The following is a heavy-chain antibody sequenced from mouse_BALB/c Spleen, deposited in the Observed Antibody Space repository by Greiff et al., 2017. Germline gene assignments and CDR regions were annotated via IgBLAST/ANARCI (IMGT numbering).Heavy chain of an antibody. CDR2: IRNKANGYTT. CDR1: GFTFTDYY. Sequence: EVTLMESGGGLVQPGGSLRLSCATSGFTFTDYYMSWVRQPPGKALEWLGFIRNKANGYTTEYSASVKGRFTISRDNSQSILYLQMNTLRAEDSATYYCARDGGLRLRGWYFDVWGAGTTVTVSS. CDR3: ARDGGLRLRGWYFDV. V-gene: IGHV7-3*02. D-gene: IGHD1-2*01. J-gene: IGHJ1*01.